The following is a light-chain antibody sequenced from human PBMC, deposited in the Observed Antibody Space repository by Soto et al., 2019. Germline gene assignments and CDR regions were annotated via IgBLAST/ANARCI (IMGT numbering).Light chain of an antibody. CDR3: QQRSNWPSIT. V-gene: IGKV3-11*01. Sequence: EIVLTQSPGTLSLSPGERATLSCRASQSVSYYLAWYQQKPGQAPRLLIYDASSRATGVPDRFSGSGSGTEFTLTISSLQSEDFAVYYCQQRSNWPSITFGQGTRLELK. CDR2: DAS. J-gene: IGKJ5*01. CDR1: QSVSYY.